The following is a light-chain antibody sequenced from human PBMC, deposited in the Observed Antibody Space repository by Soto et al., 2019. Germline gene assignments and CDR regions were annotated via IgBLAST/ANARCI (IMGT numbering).Light chain of an antibody. J-gene: IGLJ1*01. CDR2: EVS. CDR3: SSYPSSRTEV. CDR1: SSDVGGYNY. Sequence: QSALTQPASVSGSPGQSITISCTGTSSDVGGYNYVSWYQQHPGKAPKLMIYEVSNRPSGVSNRFSGSKSGNTASLTISGLQAEDEADYYCSSYPSSRTEVFGTRTKLTVL. V-gene: IGLV2-14*01.